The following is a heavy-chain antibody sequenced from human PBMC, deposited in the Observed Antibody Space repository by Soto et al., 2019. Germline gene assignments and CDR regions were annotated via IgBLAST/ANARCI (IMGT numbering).Heavy chain of an antibody. CDR2: IYYSGST. J-gene: IGHJ4*02. D-gene: IGHD6-13*01. Sequence: QLQLQESGPGLVKPSETLSLTCTVSGGSISSSSYYWGWIRQPPGKGLEWIGSIYYSGSTYYNPSLKSRVTISVDTSKNQFSLKLSSVTAADTAVYYCASGIAAAGIDYWGQGTLVTVSS. CDR1: GGSISSSSYY. V-gene: IGHV4-39*01. CDR3: ASGIAAAGIDY.